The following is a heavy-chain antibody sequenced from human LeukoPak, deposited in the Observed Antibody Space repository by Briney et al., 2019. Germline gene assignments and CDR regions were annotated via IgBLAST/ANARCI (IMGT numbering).Heavy chain of an antibody. CDR1: GGSFDGHL. Sequence: SETLSLTCAVYGGSFDGHLWTWIRQPPGKGLEWIGEISHSGSANYNPSLTSRVTISVDTSKNQFSLKMDSVTAADAAMYYCARGRSSMVRGVIYDPWGQGTLVTVSS. CDR2: ISHSGSA. D-gene: IGHD3-10*01. V-gene: IGHV4-34*01. J-gene: IGHJ5*02. CDR3: ARGRSSMVRGVIYDP.